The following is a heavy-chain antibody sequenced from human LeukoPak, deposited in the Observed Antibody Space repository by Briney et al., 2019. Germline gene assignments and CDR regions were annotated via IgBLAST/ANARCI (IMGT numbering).Heavy chain of an antibody. CDR1: GFTFSSYE. V-gene: IGHV3-48*03. Sequence: GGSLRLSCAASGFTFSSYEMNWVRQAPGKGLEWVSYISSSGSTIYYADSVKGRFTISRDNSKNTLYLQMNSLRAEDTAVYYCAKGTGVLRFLERDYWGQGTLVTVSS. D-gene: IGHD3-3*01. CDR2: ISSSGSTI. J-gene: IGHJ4*02. CDR3: AKGTGVLRFLERDY.